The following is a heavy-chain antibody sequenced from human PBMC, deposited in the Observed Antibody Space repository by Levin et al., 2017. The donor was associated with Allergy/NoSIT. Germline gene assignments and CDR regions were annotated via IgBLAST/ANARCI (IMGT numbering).Heavy chain of an antibody. D-gene: IGHD4-23*01. V-gene: IGHV3-48*02. J-gene: IGHJ2*01. CDR3: ARDAAVVGTYWYFDL. CDR1: GFTFSSYN. CDR2: ISSDSNTI. Sequence: GGSLRLSCATSGFTFSSYNMNWVRQAPGKGQEWVSYISSDSNTIYYADSVRGRFTISRDNAKNSLYLQMNSLRDEDTAVYYCARDAAVVGTYWYFDLWGRGTVVTVSS.